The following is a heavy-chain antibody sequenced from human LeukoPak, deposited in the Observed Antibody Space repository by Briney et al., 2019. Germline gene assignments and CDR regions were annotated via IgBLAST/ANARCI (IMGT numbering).Heavy chain of an antibody. J-gene: IGHJ4*02. CDR1: GYTFTGYY. CDR2: INPNSGGT. V-gene: IGHV1-2*06. D-gene: IGHD4-23*01. CDR3: ARVRRFPPVVDY. Sequence: ASVKVSCKASGYTFTGYYMHWVRQAPGQGLEWTGRINPNSGGTNYAQKFQGRVTMTRDTSISTAYMELSRLRSDDTAVYYCARVRRFPPVVDYWGQGTLVTVSS.